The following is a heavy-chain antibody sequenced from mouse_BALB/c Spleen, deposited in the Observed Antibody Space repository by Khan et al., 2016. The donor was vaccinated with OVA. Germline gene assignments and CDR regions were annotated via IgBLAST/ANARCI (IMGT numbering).Heavy chain of an antibody. V-gene: IGHV5-6*01. CDR2: ISSGGDYT. CDR1: GFTFSSYS. CDR3: ASHLTGSFAY. D-gene: IGHD4-1*01. J-gene: IGHJ3*01. Sequence: EVELVESGGDLVKPGGSLKLSCAASGFTFSSYSMSWVRQTPDKRLEWVATISSGGDYTYYPDNVKGRFTISRDNAENTLYLQMSSLKSEDTAMYYCASHLTGSFAYWGQGTLVTVSA.